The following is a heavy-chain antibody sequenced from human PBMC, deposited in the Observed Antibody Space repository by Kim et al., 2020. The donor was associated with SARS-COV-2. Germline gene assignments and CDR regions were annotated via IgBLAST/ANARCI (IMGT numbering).Heavy chain of an antibody. CDR1: GGSMTNYY. D-gene: IGHD2-21*01. V-gene: IGHV4-59*12. J-gene: IGHJ6*03. CDR3: GGDVDSRF. CDR2: IYYNGKT. Sequence: SETLSLTCSVSGGSMTNYYWNWVRQPPGKGLEWIGSIYYNGKTNYNPSLKSRVTISLEMSKNQSSLKLTSVTVADTAVFYCGGDVDSRFWGTGATVSVPS.